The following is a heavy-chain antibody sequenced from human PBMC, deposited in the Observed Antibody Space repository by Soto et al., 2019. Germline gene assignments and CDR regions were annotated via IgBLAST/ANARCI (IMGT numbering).Heavy chain of an antibody. CDR1: GGTFSSYA. CDR2: IIPIFGTA. D-gene: IGHD3-9*01. J-gene: IGHJ4*02. V-gene: IGHV1-69*13. CDR3: ARDRAEYDILTGYYPAPYYFDY. Sequence: SVKVSCKASGGTFSSYAISWVRQAPGQGLEWMGGIIPIFGTANYAQKFQGRVTITADESTSTAYMELSSLRSEDTAVYYCARDRAEYDILTGYYPAPYYFDYWGQGTLVTVSS.